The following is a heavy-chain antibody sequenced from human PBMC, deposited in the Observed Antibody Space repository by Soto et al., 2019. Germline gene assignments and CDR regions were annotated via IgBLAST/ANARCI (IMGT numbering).Heavy chain of an antibody. V-gene: IGHV1-2*02. CDR2: INPNSGGT. Sequence: GASVKVSCKASGYTFTGYYMHWVRQAPGQGLEWMGWINPNSGGTNYAQKFQGRVTMTRDTSISTAYMELSRLRSDDTAVYYCARGGPPNYYDSSGQLAWAHWGQGTLVTVSS. D-gene: IGHD3-22*01. CDR1: GYTFTGYY. CDR3: ARGGPPNYYDSSGQLAWAH. J-gene: IGHJ4*02.